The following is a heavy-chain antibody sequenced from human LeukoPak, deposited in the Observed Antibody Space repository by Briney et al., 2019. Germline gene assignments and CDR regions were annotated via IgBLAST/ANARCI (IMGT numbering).Heavy chain of an antibody. J-gene: IGHJ4*02. V-gene: IGHV5-51*01. CDR2: IYPGDSDT. CDR1: GYSFTNYW. Sequence: GESLKISCKVSGYSFTNYWIAWVRQMPGKGLEWMGIIYPGDSDTNYCPSFQGQVTMSADKSTTTAYLQWSSLKASDTAMYYCARSGSGYSYGYAYWGQGTLVTVSS. CDR3: ARSGSGYSYGYAY. D-gene: IGHD5-18*01.